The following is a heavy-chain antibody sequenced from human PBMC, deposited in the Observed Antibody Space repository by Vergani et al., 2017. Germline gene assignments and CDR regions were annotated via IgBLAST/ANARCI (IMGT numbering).Heavy chain of an antibody. J-gene: IGHJ4*02. CDR3: ARATIAARPIAY. Sequence: EVQLVESGGGLVKPGGSLRLPCAAPGFTFSSYSMNWVRQAPGKGREWVSSIRSSSSYIYYADSVKGRFTISRDNAKNSVYLQMNSLRAEDTDVYYCARATIAARPIAYWGQGTLVTVSS. V-gene: IGHV3-21*01. D-gene: IGHD6-6*01. CDR1: GFTFSSYS. CDR2: IRSSSSYI.